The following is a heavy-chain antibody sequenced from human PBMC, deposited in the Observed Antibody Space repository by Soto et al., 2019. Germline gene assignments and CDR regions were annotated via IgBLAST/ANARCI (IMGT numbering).Heavy chain of an antibody. V-gene: IGHV4-30-4*01. J-gene: IGHJ3*02. CDR2: IYYSGST. CDR1: CGSISSGDYY. D-gene: IGHD1-20*01. CDR3: ARGYNWNPGAFDI. Sequence: TLSLTCTVSCGSISSGDYYWSWIRQPPGKGLEWIGYIYYSGSTYYNPSLKSRVTISVDTSKNQFSLKLSSVTAADTAVYYCARGYNWNPGAFDIWGQGTMVTV.